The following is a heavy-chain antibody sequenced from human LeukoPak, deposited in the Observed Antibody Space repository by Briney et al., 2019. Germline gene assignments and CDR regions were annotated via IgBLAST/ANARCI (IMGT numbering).Heavy chain of an antibody. Sequence: PSETLSLTCTVSGGSISSHYWGWIRQPPGKGLEWIGYIYYSGSTNYNPSLKSRVTISVDTSKNQFSLKLSSVTAADTAVYYCARGYDFWSGYGVGWFDPWGQGTLVTVSS. CDR2: IYYSGST. CDR1: GGSISSHY. D-gene: IGHD3-3*01. V-gene: IGHV4-59*11. CDR3: ARGYDFWSGYGVGWFDP. J-gene: IGHJ5*02.